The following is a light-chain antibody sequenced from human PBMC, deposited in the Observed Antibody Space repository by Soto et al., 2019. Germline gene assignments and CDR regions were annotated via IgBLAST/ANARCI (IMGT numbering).Light chain of an antibody. J-gene: IGKJ5*01. CDR2: DVS. CDR3: QQYNNWPFS. V-gene: IGKV3-15*01. CDR1: QGVTTN. Sequence: EIVITQSPVTLSVSPGERATLSCRAAQGVTTNFAWYQQKSGQSPRLLIYDVSNRATGVPARFSGSGSETDFTLTISGLRSEDSAVYFCQQYNNWPFSFGQGTRLEIK.